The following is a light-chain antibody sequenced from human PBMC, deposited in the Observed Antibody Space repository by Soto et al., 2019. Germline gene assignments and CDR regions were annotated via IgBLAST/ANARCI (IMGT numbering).Light chain of an antibody. Sequence: DIQMTQSPSSLSASVGDRVIITCRASQTINSYLNWYQQKPGEAPKLLIYTASNLASGVPSRFSGSGSGTVFTLSISSLQPGDFATYFCHQTYTIPQTVGQGTKVDSK. CDR3: HQTYTIPQT. CDR1: QTINSY. V-gene: IGKV1-39*01. CDR2: TAS. J-gene: IGKJ1*01.